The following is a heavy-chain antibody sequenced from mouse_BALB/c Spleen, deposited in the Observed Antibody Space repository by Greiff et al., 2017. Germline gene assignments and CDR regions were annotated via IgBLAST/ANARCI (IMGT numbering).Heavy chain of an antibody. Sequence: VQLQQPGAELVKPGAPVKLSCKASGYTFTSYWMNWVKQRPGRGLEWIGRIDPSDSETHYNQKFKDKATLTVDKSSSTAYIQLSSLTSEDSAVYYCATFITTATGYFDYWGQGTTLRVSS. CDR1: GYTFTSYW. D-gene: IGHD1-2*01. V-gene: IGHV1-69*02. CDR2: IDPSDSET. J-gene: IGHJ2*01. CDR3: ATFITTATGYFDY.